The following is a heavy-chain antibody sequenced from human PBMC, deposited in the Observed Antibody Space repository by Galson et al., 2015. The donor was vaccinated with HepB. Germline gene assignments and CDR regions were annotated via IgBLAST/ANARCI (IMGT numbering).Heavy chain of an antibody. D-gene: IGHD3-22*01. CDR2: FDPEDGET. CDR3: ATLSGFHDRSGYQFDY. V-gene: IGHV1-24*01. Sequence: SCKVSGYTLTELSMHWVRQAPGKGLEWMGGFDPEDGETFYAQKFQGRVTMTEDTSTDTAYMDLSSLRSEDTAVYYCATLSGFHDRSGYQFDYWGQGTLVTVSS. J-gene: IGHJ4*02. CDR1: GYTLTELS.